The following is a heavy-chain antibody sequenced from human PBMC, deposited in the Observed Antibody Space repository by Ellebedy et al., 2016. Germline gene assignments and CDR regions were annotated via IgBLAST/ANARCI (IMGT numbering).Heavy chain of an antibody. CDR3: AREKPLRQALYDFWSGYYQGGKIDP. D-gene: IGHD3-3*01. Sequence: SETLSLTCAVYGGSFSGYYWSWIRQPPGKGLEWIGEINHSGSTNYNPSLKSRVTISVDTSKNQFSLKLSSVTAADTAVYYCAREKPLRQALYDFWSGYYQGGKIDPWGQGTLVTVSS. CDR1: GGSFSGYY. CDR2: INHSGST. V-gene: IGHV4-34*01. J-gene: IGHJ5*02.